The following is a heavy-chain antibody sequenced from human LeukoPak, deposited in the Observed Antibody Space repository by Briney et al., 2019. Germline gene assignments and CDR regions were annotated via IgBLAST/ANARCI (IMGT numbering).Heavy chain of an antibody. CDR2: INSDGSST. CDR3: ARGTGYPYYYYYMDV. Sequence: GGSLRLSCAASGFTFSSYWMHWVRHAPGKGLGWVSRINSDGSSTSYADSVKGRFTISRDNAKNTLYLQMNSLRAEDTAVYYCARGTGYPYYYYYMDVWGKGTTVTVSS. V-gene: IGHV3-74*01. D-gene: IGHD1-1*01. CDR1: GFTFSSYW. J-gene: IGHJ6*03.